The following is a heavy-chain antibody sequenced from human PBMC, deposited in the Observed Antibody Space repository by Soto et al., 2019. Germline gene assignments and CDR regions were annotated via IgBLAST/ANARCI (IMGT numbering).Heavy chain of an antibody. Sequence: QVQLVQSGAEVKKPGSSVKVSCKASGGTFSSYAISWVRQAPGQGLEWMGGIIPIFGTANYAQKFQGRVTITADESTSTDYMELSSLRSEDTAVYYCARDRGIAVAGGAEYFQHWGQGTLVTVSS. J-gene: IGHJ1*01. D-gene: IGHD6-19*01. V-gene: IGHV1-69*01. CDR1: GGTFSSYA. CDR3: ARDRGIAVAGGAEYFQH. CDR2: IIPIFGTA.